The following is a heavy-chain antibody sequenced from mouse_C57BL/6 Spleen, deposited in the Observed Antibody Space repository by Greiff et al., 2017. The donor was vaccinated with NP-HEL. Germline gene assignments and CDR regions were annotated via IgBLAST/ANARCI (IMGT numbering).Heavy chain of an antibody. CDR2: IHPNSGST. D-gene: IGHD1-1*01. CDR1: GYTFTSYW. Sequence: QVHVKQPGAELVKPGASVKLSCKASGYTFTSYWMHWVKQRPGQGLEWIGMIHPNSGSTNYNEKFKSKATLTVDKSSSTAYMQLSSLTSEDSAVYYCARPNYYGSSYFDYWGQGTTLTVSS. J-gene: IGHJ2*01. V-gene: IGHV1-64*01. CDR3: ARPNYYGSSYFDY.